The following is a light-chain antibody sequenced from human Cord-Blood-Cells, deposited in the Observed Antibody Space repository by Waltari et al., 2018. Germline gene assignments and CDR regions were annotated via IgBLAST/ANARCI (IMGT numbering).Light chain of an antibody. V-gene: IGLV1-47*01. J-gene: IGLJ3*02. Sequence: QSVLTQPPSASGTPGQRVTISCSGSSSNIGSNYVSWYQQLPGTAPKHLIYRNNQRPSGVPGRFSGSKSGTSASLAISGLRSEDEADYYCAAWDDSLSGWVFGGGTKLTVL. CDR2: RNN. CDR1: SSNIGSNY. CDR3: AAWDDSLSGWV.